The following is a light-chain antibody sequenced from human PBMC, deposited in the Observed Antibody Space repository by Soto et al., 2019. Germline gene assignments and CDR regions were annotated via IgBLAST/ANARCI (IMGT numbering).Light chain of an antibody. Sequence: QSALTQPAAVSGSPGQSITISCTGTSSDVGGYNFVSWYQHHPGKAPKLMIFDVSNRPSVVSDRFSGSKSGNTASLTISGLQAEDEADYYCSSYTSRSTPYVFGTGTKVTVL. J-gene: IGLJ1*01. CDR3: SSYTSRSTPYV. CDR1: SSDVGGYNF. V-gene: IGLV2-14*01. CDR2: DVS.